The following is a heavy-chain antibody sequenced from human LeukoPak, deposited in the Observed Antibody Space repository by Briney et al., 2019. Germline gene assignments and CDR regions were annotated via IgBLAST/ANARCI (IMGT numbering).Heavy chain of an antibody. CDR2: ISWNRGSI. CDR1: GFTFDDYV. Sequence: GRSLRLSCAASGFTFDDYVMHWVRQAPGKGLEWVSGISWNRGSIDYADSVKGRFTIARDNAKNSLYLQMNSLRAEDTALYYCAKGVGATQGPVDYWGQGTLVTVSS. D-gene: IGHD1-26*01. CDR3: AKGVGATQGPVDY. J-gene: IGHJ4*02. V-gene: IGHV3-9*01.